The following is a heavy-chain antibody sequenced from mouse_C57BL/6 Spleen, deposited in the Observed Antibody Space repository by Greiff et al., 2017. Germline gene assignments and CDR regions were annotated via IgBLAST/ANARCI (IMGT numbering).Heavy chain of an antibody. V-gene: IGHV1-19*01. CDR1: GYTFTDYY. J-gene: IGHJ4*01. CDR2: INPYNGGT. Sequence: VQLKQSGPVLVKPGASVKMSCKASGYTFTDYYMNWVKQSHGKSLEWIGVINPYNGGTSYNQKFKGKATLTVDKSSSTAYMELNSLTSEDSAVYYCARDIGGSSPYYYAMDYWGQGTSVTVSS. CDR3: ARDIGGSSPYYYAMDY. D-gene: IGHD1-1*01.